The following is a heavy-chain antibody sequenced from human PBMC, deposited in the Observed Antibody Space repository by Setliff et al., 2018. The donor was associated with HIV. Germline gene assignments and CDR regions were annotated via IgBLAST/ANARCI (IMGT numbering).Heavy chain of an antibody. D-gene: IGHD6-19*01. CDR2: IRYDDTYK. CDR3: TKNLYRSPWSPLDY. Sequence: GGSLRLSCATSGFTFSYYGMHWVRQASGKGLEWVAFIRYDDTYKYYADSVKGRFTISRDNSKNTLYLQMNSLRAEDTAVYYCTKNLYRSPWSPLDYWGQGTLVTVSS. CDR1: GFTFSYYG. J-gene: IGHJ4*02. V-gene: IGHV3-30*02.